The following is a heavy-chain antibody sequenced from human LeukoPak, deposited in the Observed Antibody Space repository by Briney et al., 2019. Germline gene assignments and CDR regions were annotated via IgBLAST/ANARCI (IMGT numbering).Heavy chain of an antibody. V-gene: IGHV3-53*01. Sequence: GGSLRLSCAVSGFTVSSNYMNWVRQAPGKGLEWVSVIYSGGSTYYADSVKGRFTISRDNSKNTLYLQMNSLRAEGTAVYYCARVVEDYWGQGTLVTVSS. CDR1: GFTVSSNY. D-gene: IGHD2-15*01. CDR3: ARVVEDY. CDR2: IYSGGST. J-gene: IGHJ4*02.